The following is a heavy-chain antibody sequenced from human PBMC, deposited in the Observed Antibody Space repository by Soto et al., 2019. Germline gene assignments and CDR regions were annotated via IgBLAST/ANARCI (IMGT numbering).Heavy chain of an antibody. CDR3: ASLLTAGYPSGGYGMDV. Sequence: RASVKVSCKASGGTFSSYAISWVRQAPGQGLEWMGGIIPIFGTANYAQKFQGRVTITADESTSTAYMELSSLRSEDTAVYYCASLLTAGYPSGGYGMDVWGQGTTVTVSS. CDR2: IIPIFGTA. CDR1: GGTFSSYA. D-gene: IGHD3-9*01. J-gene: IGHJ6*02. V-gene: IGHV1-69*13.